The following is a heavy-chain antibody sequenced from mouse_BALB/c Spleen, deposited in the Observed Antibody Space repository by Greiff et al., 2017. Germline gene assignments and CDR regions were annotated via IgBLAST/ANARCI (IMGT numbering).Heavy chain of an antibody. J-gene: IGHJ4*01. CDR1: GFTFSDYY. CDR2: ISDGGSYT. V-gene: IGHV5-4*02. CDR3: ARDRAYGSSYAMDY. D-gene: IGHD1-1*01. Sequence: EVQGVESGGGLVKPGGSLKLSCAASGFTFSDYYMYWVRQTPEKRLEWVATISDGGSYTYYPDSVKGRFTISRDNAKNNLYLQMSSLKSEDTAMYYCARDRAYGSSYAMDYWGQGTSVTVSS.